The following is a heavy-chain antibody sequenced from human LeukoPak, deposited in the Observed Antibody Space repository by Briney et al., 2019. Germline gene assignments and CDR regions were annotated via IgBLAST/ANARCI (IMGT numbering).Heavy chain of an antibody. J-gene: IGHJ4*02. D-gene: IGHD5-24*01. CDR2: IIPIFGTA. Sequence: ASVKVSCKASGGTFSSYAISWVRQAPGQGLEWMGGIIPIFGTANYAQKFQGRVTITTDESTSTAYMELSSLRSEDTAVYYCARATVEMATIGYFDYWGQGTLVTVSS. V-gene: IGHV1-69*05. CDR1: GGTFSSYA. CDR3: ARATVEMATIGYFDY.